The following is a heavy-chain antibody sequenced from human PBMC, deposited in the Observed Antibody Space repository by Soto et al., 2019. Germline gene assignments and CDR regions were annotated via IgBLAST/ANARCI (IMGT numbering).Heavy chain of an antibody. CDR1: GFTFSSYA. CDR3: AKAPHSQLGSLSYFDY. Sequence: GGSLRLSCAASGFTFSSYAMSWVRQAPGKGLEWVSAISGSGGSTYYADSVKGRFTISRDNSKNTLYLQMTGLRAEDTAVYYCAKAPHSQLGSLSYFDYWGQGALVTVSS. D-gene: IGHD7-27*01. J-gene: IGHJ4*02. CDR2: ISGSGGST. V-gene: IGHV3-23*01.